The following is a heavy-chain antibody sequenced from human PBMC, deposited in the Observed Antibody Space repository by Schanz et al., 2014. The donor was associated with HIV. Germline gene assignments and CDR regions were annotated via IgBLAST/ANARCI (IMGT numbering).Heavy chain of an antibody. CDR1: GGALSMYA. D-gene: IGHD5-18*01. CDR3: ARDVQPLYGMDV. CDR2: IIPILGGA. Sequence: QVQLVQSGAEVKKPGSSVKVSCKASGGALSMYAINWVRQAPGQGLEWMGDIIPILGGANYAQKFQGRVTITVDKSTSTVYMELIGLRSEDTAIYYCARDVQPLYGMDVWGQGTTVTVSS. J-gene: IGHJ6*02. V-gene: IGHV1-69*06.